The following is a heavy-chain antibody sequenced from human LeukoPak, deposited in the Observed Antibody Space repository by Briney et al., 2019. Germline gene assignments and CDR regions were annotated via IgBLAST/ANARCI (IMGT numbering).Heavy chain of an antibody. V-gene: IGHV3-7*01. CDR2: IKQDGSDK. D-gene: IGHD1-1*01. J-gene: IGHJ4*02. CDR3: ARLTGTTGFDY. CDR1: GFPFSSYW. Sequence: PGGSLRLSXAASGFPFSSYWMSWVRQAPGKGLEWVANIKQDGSDKYYVDSVKGRFSISRDNAKNSLYLQLNSLRADDTAVYYCARLTGTTGFDYWGQGTLVTVSS.